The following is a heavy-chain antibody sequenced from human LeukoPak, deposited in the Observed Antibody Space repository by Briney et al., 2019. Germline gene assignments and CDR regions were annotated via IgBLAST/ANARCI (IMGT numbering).Heavy chain of an antibody. CDR2: IFYSGNT. Sequence: PSETLSLTCIVSGGSISSSSYYWGWIRQPPGKGLEWIGSIFYSGNTHHSPSFKSRVTISLDTSKTQFSLKLSSVTAADTAVYYCARLSVIPPNDAFDIWGQGTMVTVSS. CDR1: GGSISSSSYY. D-gene: IGHD3-16*02. V-gene: IGHV4-39*07. J-gene: IGHJ3*02. CDR3: ARLSVIPPNDAFDI.